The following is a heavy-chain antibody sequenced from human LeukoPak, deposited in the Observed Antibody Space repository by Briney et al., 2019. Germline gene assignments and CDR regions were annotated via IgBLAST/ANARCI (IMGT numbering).Heavy chain of an antibody. CDR3: AKDMNTGWRNWFDS. V-gene: IGHV3-30*02. CDR2: IRHDGTNE. D-gene: IGHD6-19*01. CDR1: GFSFTSYG. Sequence: PGGSLRLSCAASGFSFTSYGMHWVRQAPGKGLEWVAFIRHDGTNEYYTDSVKGRFTVSRDNFQNTLYLQMNSLRPEDTAVYSCAKDMNTGWRNWFDSWGQGTLVTVSS. J-gene: IGHJ5*01.